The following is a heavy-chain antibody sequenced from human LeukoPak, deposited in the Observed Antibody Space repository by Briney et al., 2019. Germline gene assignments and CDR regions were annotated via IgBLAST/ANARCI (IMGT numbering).Heavy chain of an antibody. CDR2: IYYSGST. CDR3: ARLYFDWPDWYFDL. D-gene: IGHD3-9*01. Sequence: SETLSLTCTVSGGSISSCYWSWIRQPPGKELEWIGYIYYSGSTNYNPSLKSRVTISVDTSKNQFSLKLSSVAAADTAVYYCARLYFDWPDWYFDLWGRGTLVTVSS. V-gene: IGHV4-59*01. J-gene: IGHJ2*01. CDR1: GGSISSCY.